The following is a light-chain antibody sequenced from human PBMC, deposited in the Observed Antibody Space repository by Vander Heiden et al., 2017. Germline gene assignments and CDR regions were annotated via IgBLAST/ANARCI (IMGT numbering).Light chain of an antibody. CDR2: WAS. J-gene: IGKJ2*02. CDR1: QDILYSSNNKNY. CDR3: QQYHSTPWT. Sequence: DIVMTQPPDPLPVPLGERATINCKSSQDILYSSNNKNYLAWYQQKPGQPPKLLIYWASTRESGVPVRFSGSGSGTDFTLTISSLQAEDVAVYYCQQYHSTPWTFGQGTKLEIK. V-gene: IGKV4-1*01.